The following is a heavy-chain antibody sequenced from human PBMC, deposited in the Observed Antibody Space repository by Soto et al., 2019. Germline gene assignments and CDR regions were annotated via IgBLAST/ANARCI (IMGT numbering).Heavy chain of an antibody. J-gene: IGHJ6*02. CDR1: GGSISSGGYY. V-gene: IGHV4-31*03. D-gene: IGHD5-12*01. Sequence: SETLSLTCTVSGGSISSGGYYWSWIRQHPGKGLEWIGYIYYSGRTYYNPSLKSRVTISVDTSKNQFSLKLSSVTAADTAVYYCARWIIAYEGYGMDVWGQGTTVTVSS. CDR3: ARWIIAYEGYGMDV. CDR2: IYYSGRT.